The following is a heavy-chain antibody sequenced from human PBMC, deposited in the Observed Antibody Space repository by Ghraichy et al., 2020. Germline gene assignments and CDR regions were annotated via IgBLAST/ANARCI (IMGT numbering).Heavy chain of an antibody. D-gene: IGHD4-17*01. V-gene: IGHV3-30*02. CDR1: GFTFSNYG. Sequence: GGSLRLSCAASGFTFSNYGMPWVRQAPGKGLEWVAFIRFDGSNKYYADSVKGRFTFSRDNSKNTLYLQMNSLRAEDTAVYYCATDNYGQSDYWGQGTLVTVSS. CDR3: ATDNYGQSDY. J-gene: IGHJ4*02. CDR2: IRFDGSNK.